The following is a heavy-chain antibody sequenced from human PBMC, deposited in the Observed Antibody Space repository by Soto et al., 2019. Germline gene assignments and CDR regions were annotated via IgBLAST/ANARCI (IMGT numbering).Heavy chain of an antibody. Sequence: EVQLVESGGSLVKTGGSLRLSCGTSGFTFSDYSMNWVRQAPGQGLEWVSSISSIGSDPSYADSVRGRFTISRDNAKNSLYLQMNSLRDEDTAVYYCARRGVGCSSRRCYCDYWGQGTLVTVSS. CDR2: ISSIGSDP. CDR1: GFTFSDYS. CDR3: ARRGVGCSSRRCYCDY. V-gene: IGHV3-21*01. D-gene: IGHD2-2*01. J-gene: IGHJ4*02.